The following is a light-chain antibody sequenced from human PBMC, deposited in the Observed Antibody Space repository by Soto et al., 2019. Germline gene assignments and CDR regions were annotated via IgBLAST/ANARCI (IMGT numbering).Light chain of an antibody. CDR2: GAS. CDR3: QQYGSSLLT. J-gene: IGKJ4*01. CDR1: QSVSSSY. Sequence: EIGLTQSPGTLSWSPGERATLSWWASQSVSSSYLAWYQQKNGQAPRLLIYGASSRATGIPDRFSGSGYGTDFNLTISRLETEDFAVYYCQQYGSSLLTFGGGTKVDIK. V-gene: IGKV3-20*01.